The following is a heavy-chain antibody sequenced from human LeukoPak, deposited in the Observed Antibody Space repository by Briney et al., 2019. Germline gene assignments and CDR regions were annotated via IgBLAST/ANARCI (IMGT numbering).Heavy chain of an antibody. V-gene: IGHV3-66*01. D-gene: IGHD6-19*01. CDR1: GFTVSSNY. Sequence: GGSLRLSCAASGFTVSSNYMFWVRQAPGKGLEWVSVILGDHTTHYADSVKGRFAISRDNSKDTVYLQMNSLRAEDTAVYYCAKDRRRGAVAEFDYWGQGTLVTVSS. CDR3: AKDRRRGAVAEFDY. J-gene: IGHJ4*02. CDR2: ILGDHTT.